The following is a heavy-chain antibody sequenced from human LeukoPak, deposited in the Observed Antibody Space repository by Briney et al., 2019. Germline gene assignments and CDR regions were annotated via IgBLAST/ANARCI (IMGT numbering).Heavy chain of an antibody. J-gene: IGHJ4*02. CDR2: INPNSGGT. CDR1: GYTFTSYA. CDR3: ARGGQQLVLYYFDY. D-gene: IGHD6-13*01. V-gene: IGHV1-2*06. Sequence: GASVKVSCKASGYTFTSYAMHWVRQAPGQRLEWMGRINPNSGGTNYAQKFQGRVTMTRDTSISTAYMELSRLRSDDTAVYYCARGGQQLVLYYFDYWGQGTLVTVSS.